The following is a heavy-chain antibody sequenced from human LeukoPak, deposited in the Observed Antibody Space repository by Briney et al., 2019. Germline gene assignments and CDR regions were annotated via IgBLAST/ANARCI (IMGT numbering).Heavy chain of an antibody. CDR3: ARELREHGVFDT. CDR2: IYSDGST. V-gene: IGHV3-53*01. Sequence: GGSLRLSCAASGFTFSSYWMHWVRQAPGKGLEWVSEIYSDGSTYYAASVKGRFSISRDNSKNTVYLQMSSLRAEDTAIYYCARELREHGVFDTWGQGTMVTVSS. CDR1: GFTFSSYW. D-gene: IGHD1-26*01. J-gene: IGHJ3*02.